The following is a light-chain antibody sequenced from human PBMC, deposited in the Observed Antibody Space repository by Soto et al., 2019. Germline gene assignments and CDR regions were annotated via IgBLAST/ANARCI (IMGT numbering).Light chain of an antibody. J-gene: IGKJ5*01. CDR3: QQFHTYPVT. CDR1: QTISSW. Sequence: DIQMTQSPSTLSGSVGDRFTIACRASQTISSWLAWYQQKPGKAPKLLIYKASTLKSGVPSRFSGSGSGTEFTLTISSLQPDDFATYYCQQFHTYPVTFGQGTRLEIK. CDR2: KAS. V-gene: IGKV1-5*03.